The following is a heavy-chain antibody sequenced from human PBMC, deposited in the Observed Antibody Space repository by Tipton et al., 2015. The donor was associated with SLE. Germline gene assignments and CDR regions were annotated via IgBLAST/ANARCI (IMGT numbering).Heavy chain of an antibody. J-gene: IGHJ4*02. CDR1: GGSFSGYY. CDR3: ARGTPPRITIFGVVSGGYFDY. D-gene: IGHD3-3*01. Sequence: TLSLTCAVYGGSFSGYYWSWIRQPPGKGLEWIGEINHSGSTNYNPSLKSRATMSVGTSKNQFSLKLSSVTAADTAVYYCARGTPPRITIFGVVSGGYFDYWGQGTLVTVSS. V-gene: IGHV4-34*01. CDR2: INHSGST.